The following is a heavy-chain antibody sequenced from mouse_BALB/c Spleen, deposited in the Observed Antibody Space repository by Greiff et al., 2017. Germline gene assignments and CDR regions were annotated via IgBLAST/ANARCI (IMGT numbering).Heavy chain of an antibody. Sequence: VKLVESGAELVRPGVSVKISCKGSGYTFTDYAMHWVKQSHAKSLEWIGVISTYYGDASYNQKFKGKATMTVDKSSSTAYMELARLTSEDSAIYYCARGDGNYPYAMDYWGQGTSVTVAS. CDR1: GYTFTDYA. CDR3: ARGDGNYPYAMDY. D-gene: IGHD2-1*01. V-gene: IGHV1S137*01. J-gene: IGHJ4*01. CDR2: ISTYYGDA.